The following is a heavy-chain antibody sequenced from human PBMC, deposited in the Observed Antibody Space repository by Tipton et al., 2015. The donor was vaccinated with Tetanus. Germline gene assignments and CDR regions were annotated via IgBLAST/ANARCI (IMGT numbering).Heavy chain of an antibody. Sequence: QVQRVQSGAEVKKPGASVKVSCKASGYTFTGYYIYWVRQAPGQGLEWMGWIDPNSGGTVYAQKFQGRVTMTRDTSISTAYMEPRSLRSDDTAVYYCARDRGDYIYYGMDVWGPGTTVTVS. D-gene: IGHD3-22*01. V-gene: IGHV1-2*02. CDR3: ARDRGDYIYYGMDV. CDR1: GYTFTGYY. J-gene: IGHJ6*02. CDR2: IDPNSGGT.